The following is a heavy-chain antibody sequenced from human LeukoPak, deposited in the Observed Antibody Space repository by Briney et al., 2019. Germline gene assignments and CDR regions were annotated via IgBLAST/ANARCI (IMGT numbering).Heavy chain of an antibody. CDR1: GGTFSSYA. D-gene: IGHD5-18*01. V-gene: IGHV1-69*04. Sequence: ASVKVSCKASGGTFSSYAISWVRQAPGQGLGWMGRIIPILGIANYAQKFQGRVTITADKSTSTAYMELSSLRSEDTAVYYCAGTAMVRNWDYYFDYWGQGTLVTVSS. CDR2: IIPILGIA. J-gene: IGHJ4*02. CDR3: AGTAMVRNWDYYFDY.